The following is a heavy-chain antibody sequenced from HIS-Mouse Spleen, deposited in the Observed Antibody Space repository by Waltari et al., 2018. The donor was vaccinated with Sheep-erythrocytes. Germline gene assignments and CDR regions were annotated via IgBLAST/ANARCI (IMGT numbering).Heavy chain of an antibody. V-gene: IGHV3-7*01. CDR2: IKQDGSEK. Sequence: EVQLVESGGDLVQPGGSLRLSCSAAGFTLSSHWMSWVRQAPGKGLEWVANIKQDGSEKYYVDSVKGRFTISRDNAKNSLYLQMNSLRAEDTAVYYCARTSSSSDYFDYWGQGTLVTVSS. J-gene: IGHJ4*02. D-gene: IGHD6-6*01. CDR1: GFTLSSHW. CDR3: ARTSSSSDYFDY.